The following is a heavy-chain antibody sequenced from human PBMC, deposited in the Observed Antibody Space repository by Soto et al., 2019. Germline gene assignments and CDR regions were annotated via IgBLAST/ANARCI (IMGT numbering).Heavy chain of an antibody. V-gene: IGHV3-48*03. CDR3: VRFGGAAAGPGDY. CDR1: EFTFSSYE. J-gene: IGHJ4*02. D-gene: IGHD6-13*01. CDR2: ISSSGTTI. Sequence: GGSLRLSCVASEFTFSSYEMNWVRQAPGKGLEWVSYISSSGTTIYYTDSVKGRFTISRDNAKKSLYLQMNSLRAEDTAVYYCVRFGGAAAGPGDYWGKGTLLTVSS.